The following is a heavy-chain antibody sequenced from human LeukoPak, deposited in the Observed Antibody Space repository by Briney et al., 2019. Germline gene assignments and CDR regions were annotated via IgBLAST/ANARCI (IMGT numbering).Heavy chain of an antibody. CDR2: IYYSGST. Sequence: SETLSLTCTVSGVSTSSYYWSSIRQPPGKGLEWIGYIYYSGSTNYNPSLKSRVTISVDTSKNQFSLKLSSVTAEDTAVYYCTSGDAVPIIDYWGQGTLVTVSS. CDR3: TSGDAVPIIDY. D-gene: IGHD7-27*01. V-gene: IGHV4-59*01. J-gene: IGHJ4*02. CDR1: GVSTSSYY.